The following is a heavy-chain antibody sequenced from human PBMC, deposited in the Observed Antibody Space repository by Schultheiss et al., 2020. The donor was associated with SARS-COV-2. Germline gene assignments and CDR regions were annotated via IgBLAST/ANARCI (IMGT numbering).Heavy chain of an antibody. CDR1: GFTFRNYW. CDR3: VKEGDEMGTS. CDR2: IKQDGSVE. V-gene: IGHV3-7*03. J-gene: IGHJ4*02. Sequence: ESLKISCAASGFTFRNYWMDWVRQAPGKGLQWVANIKQDGSVEHYVDSVRGRFIISRDNAKSSLDLQMNSLRVDDTAVYYCVKEGDEMGTSWGQGTLVTVSS. D-gene: IGHD5-24*01.